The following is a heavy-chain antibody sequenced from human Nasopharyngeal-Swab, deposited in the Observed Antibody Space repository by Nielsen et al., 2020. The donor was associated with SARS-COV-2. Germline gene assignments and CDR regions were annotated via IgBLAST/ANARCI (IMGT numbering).Heavy chain of an antibody. CDR2: ISYDGSNK. CDR3: ARGLPAVAEYFDY. V-gene: IGHV3-30-3*01. Sequence: GESLKISCAASGFTFSSYAMHWVRQAPGKGLEWVAVISYDGSNKYYADSVKGRFSISSDNSKNTLYLQMNSLRAEDTAVYYCARGLPAVAEYFDYWGQGTLVTVSS. J-gene: IGHJ4*02. CDR1: GFTFSSYA. D-gene: IGHD6-19*01.